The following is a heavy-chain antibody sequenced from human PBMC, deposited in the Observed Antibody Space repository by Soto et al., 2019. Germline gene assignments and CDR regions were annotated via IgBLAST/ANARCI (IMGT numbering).Heavy chain of an antibody. D-gene: IGHD6-19*01. J-gene: IGHJ5*02. Sequence: ASVKVSCKASGYTFTAYSMHWVRQAPGQGLEWIGWFNPNSGDTVYAEKFQGRVTLTRDTSISTAYLELSSLRSDDTALYYCAKEASAVLALDLWGPGTLVTLSS. V-gene: IGHV1-2*02. CDR2: FNPNSGDT. CDR1: GYTFTAYS. CDR3: AKEASAVLALDL.